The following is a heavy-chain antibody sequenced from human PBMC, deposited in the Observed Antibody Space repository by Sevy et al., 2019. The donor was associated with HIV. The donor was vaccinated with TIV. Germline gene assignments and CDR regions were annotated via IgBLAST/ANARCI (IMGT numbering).Heavy chain of an antibody. V-gene: IGHV3-48*03. D-gene: IGHD4-17*01. J-gene: IGHJ4*02. CDR3: ARDLPPSATTVAHFDY. CDR1: GFMFSSYE. CDR2: ISSSSSTI. Sequence: GSLRLSCAASGFMFSSYEMNWVRQAPGKGLEWILYISSSSSTIYYADSVKGRFTISRDNVKNSLYLQMNSLRTDDTAVYYCARDLPPSATTVAHFDYWGPGTLVTVSS.